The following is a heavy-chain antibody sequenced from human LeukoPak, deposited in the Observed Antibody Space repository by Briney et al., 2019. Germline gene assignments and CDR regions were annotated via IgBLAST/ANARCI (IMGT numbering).Heavy chain of an antibody. V-gene: IGHV3-21*01. CDR2: ISSSSSYI. D-gene: IGHD3-22*01. Sequence: KAGGSLRLSCAASGFTFSSYSMNWVRQAPGKGLEWVSSISSSSSYIYYADSVKGRFTISRDNSKNTLYLQMNSLRAEDTAVYYCAKDGLVVVFDYWGQGTLVTVSS. J-gene: IGHJ4*02. CDR1: GFTFSSYS. CDR3: AKDGLVVVFDY.